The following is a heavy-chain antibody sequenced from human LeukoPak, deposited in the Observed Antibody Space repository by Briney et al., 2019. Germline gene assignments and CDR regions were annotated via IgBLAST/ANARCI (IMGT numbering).Heavy chain of an antibody. Sequence: GASVKVSCKASGYTFTSYGISWVRQAPGQGLEWMGGIIPIFGTANYAQKFQGRVTITADESTSTAYMELSSLRSEDTAVYYCARYQPRTKGFDYWGQGTLVTVSS. J-gene: IGHJ4*02. CDR1: GYTFTSYG. CDR3: ARYQPRTKGFDY. CDR2: IIPIFGTA. D-gene: IGHD2-2*01. V-gene: IGHV1-69*13.